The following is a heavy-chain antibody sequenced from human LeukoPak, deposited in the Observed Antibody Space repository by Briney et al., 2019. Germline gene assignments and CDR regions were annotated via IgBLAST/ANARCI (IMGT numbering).Heavy chain of an antibody. CDR1: GFPVSSNY. J-gene: IGHJ4*02. D-gene: IGHD6-19*01. CDR2: IYSGGST. CDR3: ARDSPSSGFDY. V-gene: IGHV3-66*01. Sequence: PGGSLRLSCAASGFPVSSNYMSWVRQAPGKGLEWVSVIYSGGSTYYADSVKGRFTISRDNSKNTLYLQMNSLRAEDTAVYYCARDSPSSGFDYWGQGTLVTVSS.